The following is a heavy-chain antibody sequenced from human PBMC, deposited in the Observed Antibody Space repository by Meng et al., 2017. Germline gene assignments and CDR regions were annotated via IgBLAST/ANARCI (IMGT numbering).Heavy chain of an antibody. Sequence: EVRLVESGGGLVRPGGSLRLSCAASGFTFDDYGMSWVRQAPGKGLEWVSGINWNGGSTGYADSVKGRFTISRDNAKNSLYLQMNSLRAEDTALYYCARGDSSGYYGWFDPWGQGTLVTVSS. CDR1: GFTFDDYG. CDR3: ARGDSSGYYGWFDP. V-gene: IGHV3-20*04. CDR2: INWNGGST. J-gene: IGHJ5*02. D-gene: IGHD3-22*01.